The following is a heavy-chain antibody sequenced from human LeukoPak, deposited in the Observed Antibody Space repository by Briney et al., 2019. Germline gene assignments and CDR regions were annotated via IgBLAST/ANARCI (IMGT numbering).Heavy chain of an antibody. J-gene: IGHJ3*02. CDR2: INHSGST. Sequence: SETLSLTCAVYGGSFSGYYWSWIRQPPGKGLEWIGEINHSGSTNHNPSLKSRVTISVDTSKNQFSLKLSSVTAADTAVYYCARVGSGWYDGDAFDIWGQGTMVTVSS. CDR1: GGSFSGYY. V-gene: IGHV4-34*01. D-gene: IGHD6-19*01. CDR3: ARVGSGWYDGDAFDI.